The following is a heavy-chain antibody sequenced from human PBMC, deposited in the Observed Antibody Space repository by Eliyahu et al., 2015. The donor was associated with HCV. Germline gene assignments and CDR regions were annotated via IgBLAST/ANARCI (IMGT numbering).Heavy chain of an antibody. D-gene: IGHD6-13*01. CDR3: ARDRREQLVANYYGMDV. CDR1: GGSISSYY. V-gene: IGHV4-59*01. J-gene: IGHJ6*02. Sequence: QVQLQESGPGLVKPSETLSLTCTVSGGSISSYYWSWIRQPPGKGLEWIGYIYYSGSTNYNPSLKSRVTISVDTSKNQFSLKLSSVTAADTAVYYCARDRREQLVANYYGMDVWGQGTTVTVSS. CDR2: IYYSGST.